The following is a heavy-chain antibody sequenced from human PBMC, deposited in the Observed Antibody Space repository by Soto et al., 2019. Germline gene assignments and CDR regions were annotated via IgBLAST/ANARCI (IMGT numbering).Heavy chain of an antibody. Sequence: PSETLSLTCAVSGGSISSDGYSWSWIRQPPRKGLEWIGNIYHSGSTYYNPSLKSRVTLSVDRSKNQFSLKLTSVTAADTAVYYCARNCVTANGPVGNFFDIWGKGTMVTAS. CDR1: GGSISSDGYS. CDR2: IYHSGST. V-gene: IGHV4-30-2*01. CDR3: ARNCVTANGPVGNFFDI. J-gene: IGHJ3*02. D-gene: IGHD2-21*01.